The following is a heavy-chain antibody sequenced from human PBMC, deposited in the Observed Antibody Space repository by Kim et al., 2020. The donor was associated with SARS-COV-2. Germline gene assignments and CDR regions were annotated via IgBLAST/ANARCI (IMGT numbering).Heavy chain of an antibody. CDR2: IIPIFGTA. CDR1: GGTFSSYA. Sequence: SVKVSCKASGGTFSSYAISWVRQAPGQGLEWMGGIIPIFGTANYAQKFQGRVTITADESTSTAYMELSSLRSEDTAVYYCARDFDYGEKRQGLNWFDPWGQGTLVTVSS. CDR3: ARDFDYGEKRQGLNWFDP. J-gene: IGHJ5*02. V-gene: IGHV1-69*13. D-gene: IGHD4-17*01.